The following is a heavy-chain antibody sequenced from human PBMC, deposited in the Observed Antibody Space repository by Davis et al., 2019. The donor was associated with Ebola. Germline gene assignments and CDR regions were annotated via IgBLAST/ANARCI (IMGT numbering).Heavy chain of an antibody. V-gene: IGHV5-51*01. CDR2: IYPGDSDT. D-gene: IGHD2-2*01. CDR1: GYSFTSYW. J-gene: IGHJ6*02. Sequence: GGSLRLSCKGSGYSFTSYWISWVRQLPGKGLEWMGIIYPGDSDTRYSPSFQGQVTISADKSISTAYLQWSSLKASDTAMYYCARHGIVVVPAAVPDYYYGMDVWGQGTTVTVSS. CDR3: ARHGIVVVPAAVPDYYYGMDV.